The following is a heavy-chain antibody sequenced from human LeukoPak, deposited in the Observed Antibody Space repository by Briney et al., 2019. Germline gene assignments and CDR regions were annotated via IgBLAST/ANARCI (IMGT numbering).Heavy chain of an antibody. V-gene: IGHV1-2*02. CDR3: ARESTVTTGY. CDR1: GYTFTGYY. D-gene: IGHD4-11*01. J-gene: IGHJ4*02. Sequence: GASVKVSCKASGYTFTGYYMHWVRQAPGQGLEWMGWINPNSGGTNYAQKVQGRVTMTRDTSISTAYMELSRLRSDDTAVYYCARESTVTTGYWGQGTLVTVSS. CDR2: INPNSGGT.